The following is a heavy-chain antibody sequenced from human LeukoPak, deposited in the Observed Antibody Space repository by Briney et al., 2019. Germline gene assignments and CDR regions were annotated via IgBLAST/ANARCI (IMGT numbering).Heavy chain of an antibody. CDR2: ISAYNGNT. J-gene: IGHJ4*02. V-gene: IGHV1-18*01. CDR1: GYTFTSYS. CDR3: ARAPKSVPAAPPLGY. Sequence: GASVKVSCKASGYTFTSYSINWVRQAPGQGLEWMGWISAYNGNTNYAQKFQGRVTMTRDTSISTAYMELSRLRSDDTAVYYCARAPKSVPAAPPLGYWGQGTLVTVSS. D-gene: IGHD2-2*01.